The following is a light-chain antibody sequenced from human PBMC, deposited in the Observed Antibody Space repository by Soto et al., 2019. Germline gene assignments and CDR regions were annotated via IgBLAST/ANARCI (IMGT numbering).Light chain of an antibody. CDR1: QSVSGN. Sequence: EIVVTKSPSALSVSPWERATLSCMASQSVSGNLAWYQQKPGQAPRLLIYGASTRATGIPARFSGSGSGTDFTLTISSLEPEDSAVYYCQQRHMWPITFGQGTRLEIK. CDR3: QQRHMWPIT. CDR2: GAS. J-gene: IGKJ5*01. V-gene: IGKV3-15*01.